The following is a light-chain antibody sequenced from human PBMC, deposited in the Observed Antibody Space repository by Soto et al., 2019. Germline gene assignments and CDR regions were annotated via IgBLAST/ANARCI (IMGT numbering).Light chain of an antibody. J-gene: IGLJ3*02. V-gene: IGLV1-44*01. CDR2: SND. CDR1: YSNIGRNT. Sequence: QSVLTQPPSASGTPGQRVTISCSGSYSNIGRNTVIWYQQLPGTAPKLLIYSNDDRPSGVPDRFYGSKSGTSASLAISGLQSEDEADYYCAAWDDSISAWVFGGGTKATVL. CDR3: AAWDDSISAWV.